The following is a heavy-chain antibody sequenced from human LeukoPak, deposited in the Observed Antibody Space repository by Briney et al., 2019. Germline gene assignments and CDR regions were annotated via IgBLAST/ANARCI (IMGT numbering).Heavy chain of an antibody. V-gene: IGHV1-69*05. CDR2: IIPIFGTA. CDR1: GGTFSSYA. Sequence: VASVKVSCKASGGTFSSYAISWVRQAPGQGLEWMGRIIPIFGTANYAQKFQGRVTITTDESTSTAYMELSSLRSEDTAVYYCAARGYSYGTAHFDYWGQGTLVTVSS. J-gene: IGHJ4*02. D-gene: IGHD5-18*01. CDR3: AARGYSYGTAHFDY.